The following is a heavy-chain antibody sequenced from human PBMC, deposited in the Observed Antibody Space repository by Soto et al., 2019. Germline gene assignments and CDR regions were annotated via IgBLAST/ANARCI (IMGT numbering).Heavy chain of an antibody. V-gene: IGHV1-2*04. Sequence: QVQLVQSGAEVRKPGASVTVSCRSSGDSFNDYYIHWVRQAPGQGFEWMGWINPNGGVTKYAQKFQGWVSMTRDTSIRTVYMQLSRLRSDDTAVYYCARESGGATATLDYYYFYMDVWVTGTTVTVS. CDR1: GDSFNDYY. J-gene: IGHJ6*03. D-gene: IGHD5-12*01. CDR3: ARESGGATATLDYYYFYMDV. CDR2: INPNGGVT.